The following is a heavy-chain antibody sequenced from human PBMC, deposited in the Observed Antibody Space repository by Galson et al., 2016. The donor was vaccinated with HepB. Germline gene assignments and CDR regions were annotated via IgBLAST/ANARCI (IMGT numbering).Heavy chain of an antibody. D-gene: IGHD6-13*01. CDR3: ARNYSSPWSRHLDS. Sequence: ETLSLTCTVSCVSIATGRYYLVWIRQPAGKGLDFLGSIYNSVSPSYNPSLKSRLTMSVDTSKNQFSLRLTSVIAAATAVYYCARNYSSPWSRHLDSWGQGILVTVSS. V-gene: IGHV4-39*01. CDR1: CVSIATGRYY. CDR2: IYNSVSP. J-gene: IGHJ4*02.